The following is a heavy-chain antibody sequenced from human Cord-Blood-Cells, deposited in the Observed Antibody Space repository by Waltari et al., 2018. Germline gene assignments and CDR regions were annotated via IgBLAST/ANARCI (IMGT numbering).Heavy chain of an antibody. D-gene: IGHD6-13*01. V-gene: IGHV4-4*02. CDR3: AKTQKGKPPYWYFDL. Sequence: QVQLQESGPGLVKPSGTLSLTCAVSGGSISSSNWWSWVRQPPGKGLEWIGEIYHSGSTNYNPSLKSRVTISVDKSKNQFSLKLSSVTAADTAVYYCAKTQKGKPPYWYFDLWGRGTLVTVSS. CDR2: IYHSGST. J-gene: IGHJ2*01. CDR1: GGSISSSNW.